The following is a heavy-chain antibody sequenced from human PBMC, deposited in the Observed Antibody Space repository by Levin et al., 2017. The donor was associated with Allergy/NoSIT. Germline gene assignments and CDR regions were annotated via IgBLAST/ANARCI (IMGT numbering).Heavy chain of an antibody. CDR1: GGSISSGGYY. CDR2: MYYTGIT. CDR3: ARQGKDTGNYLAYFDI. Sequence: TTSETLSLTCTVSGGSISSGGYYWSWIRQHPGKGLQWIGYMYYTGITNYNPSLKSRVSISVDTSENQFSLILNSVTAADTAVYYCARQGKDTGNYLAYFDIWGQGTMVTVSS. D-gene: IGHD1-26*01. J-gene: IGHJ3*02. V-gene: IGHV4-31*03.